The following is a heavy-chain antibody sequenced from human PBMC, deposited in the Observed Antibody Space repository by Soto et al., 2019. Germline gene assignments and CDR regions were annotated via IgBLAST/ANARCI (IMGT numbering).Heavy chain of an antibody. CDR3: AKDHPAAIAVAGAGFDP. J-gene: IGHJ5*02. D-gene: IGHD6-19*01. CDR2: ISGSGGST. Sequence: EVQLLESGGGLVQPGGSLRLSCAASGFTFSRYAMSWVRQAPGKGLEWVSAISGSGGSTYYADSVKGRFTISRDNSKNTLYLQMYSLRAEATAVYYCAKDHPAAIAVAGAGFDPWGQGSLVTVSS. V-gene: IGHV3-23*01. CDR1: GFTFSRYA.